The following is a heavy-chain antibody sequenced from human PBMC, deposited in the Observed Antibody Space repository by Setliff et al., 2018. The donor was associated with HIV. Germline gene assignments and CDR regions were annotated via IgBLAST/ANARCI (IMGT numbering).Heavy chain of an antibody. J-gene: IGHJ5*02. CDR2: INHSGNT. D-gene: IGHD5-12*01. CDR1: GRSFSDNS. Sequence: LSLTCAVYGRSFSDNSWNWIRQPPGKGLEWIGEINHSGNTNYNPSLKSRVSITLDTSKNQFSLKLTSVTAADTAVYYCARKGWNAYEAFDDWGQGTRVTVS. V-gene: IGHV4-34*01. CDR3: ARKGWNAYEAFDD.